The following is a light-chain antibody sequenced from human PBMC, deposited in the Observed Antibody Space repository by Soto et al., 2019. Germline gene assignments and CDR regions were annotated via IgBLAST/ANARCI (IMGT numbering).Light chain of an antibody. CDR2: DVS. CDR3: CSYAGSSTMV. V-gene: IGLV2-23*02. Sequence: QSVLTQPASVSGSPGQSITISCTGTSSDVGGQNAVSWYQQHPGKAPKFMIYDVSKRPSGVSSRFSGSKSGNTASLTISGLQAEDEADYYCCSYAGSSTMVFGGGTKLTVL. CDR1: SSDVGGQNA. J-gene: IGLJ2*01.